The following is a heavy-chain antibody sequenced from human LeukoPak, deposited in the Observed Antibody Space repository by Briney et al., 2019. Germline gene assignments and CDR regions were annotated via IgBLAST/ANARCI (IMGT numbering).Heavy chain of an antibody. V-gene: IGHV3-30*04. D-gene: IGHD6-13*01. CDR3: ASDPGYSSSFV. CDR2: ISYDGSNK. J-gene: IGHJ4*02. CDR1: GFTFSSYA. Sequence: GRSLRLSCAASGFTFSSYAMHWVRQAPGKGLEWVAVISYDGSNKYYADSVKGRFTISRDNSKNTLYLQMNSLRAEDTAVYYCASDPGYSSSFVWGQGTLVTVSS.